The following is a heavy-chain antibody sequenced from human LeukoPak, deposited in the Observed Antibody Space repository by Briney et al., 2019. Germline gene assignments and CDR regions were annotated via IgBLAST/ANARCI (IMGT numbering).Heavy chain of an antibody. CDR3: ARDCSGVSCYGAFDI. Sequence: GASVTVSCKASGYTFTGYYLHWVRQAPGQGLEWMGWINPNSGGTNYAQKFQGRVTMTRDTSISTAYMELSRLRSDDTAVYYCARDCSGVSCYGAFDIWGQGTMVTVSS. CDR2: INPNSGGT. J-gene: IGHJ3*02. CDR1: GYTFTGYY. V-gene: IGHV1-2*02. D-gene: IGHD2-15*01.